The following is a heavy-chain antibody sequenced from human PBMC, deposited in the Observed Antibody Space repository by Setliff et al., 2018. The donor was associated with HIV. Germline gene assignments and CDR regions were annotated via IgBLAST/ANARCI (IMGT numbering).Heavy chain of an antibody. V-gene: IGHV4-38-2*01. J-gene: IGHJ4*02. CDR3: ARQGEVGAPFDY. CDR2: IYNSGTN. Sequence: SETLSLTCAVSGYSISRGYYWGWIRQTPGKGLAWIGNIYNSGTNYYNPSLKSRVTISTDTSKNQFSLRLSSVTAADTAVYYCARQGEVGAPFDYWGQGTLVTAPQ. CDR1: GYSISRGYY. D-gene: IGHD1-26*01.